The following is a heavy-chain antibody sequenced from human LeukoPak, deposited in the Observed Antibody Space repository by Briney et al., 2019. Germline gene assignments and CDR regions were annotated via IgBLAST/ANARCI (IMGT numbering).Heavy chain of an antibody. D-gene: IGHD2-2*01. J-gene: IGHJ5*02. CDR2: INHSGST. CDR3: ARASSWCSSTSCAYNWFDP. CDR1: GGSFSGYY. Sequence: SETLSLTCAVYGGSFSGYYWSWIRQPPGKGLEWIGEINHSGSTNYNPSLKSRVTISVDTSKNPFSLKLSSVTAADTAVYYCARASSWCSSTSCAYNWFDPWGQGTLVTVSS. V-gene: IGHV4-34*01.